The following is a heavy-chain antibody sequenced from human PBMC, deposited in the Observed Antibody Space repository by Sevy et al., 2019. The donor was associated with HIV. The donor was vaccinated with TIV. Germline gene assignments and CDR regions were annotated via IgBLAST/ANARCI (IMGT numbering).Heavy chain of an antibody. V-gene: IGHV3-64D*06. D-gene: IGHD3-10*01. CDR1: GFTFSSYA. Sequence: GGSLRLSCSASGFTFSSYAMHWVRQAPGKGLEYVSAISSNGGSTYYADSVKGRFTISRDNSKNTLYLQMSSLRAEDTAVYYCVKDQNTAYYYGSGTHLYRGQGTLVTVSS. CDR3: VKDQNTAYYYGSGTHLY. J-gene: IGHJ4*02. CDR2: ISSNGGST.